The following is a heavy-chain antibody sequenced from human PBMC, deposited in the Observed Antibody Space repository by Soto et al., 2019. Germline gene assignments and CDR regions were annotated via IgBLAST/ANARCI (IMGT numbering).Heavy chain of an antibody. J-gene: IGHJ6*02. CDR2: IYYDGGT. Sequence: PSDTLSLTCSVSGGSVSIGTYFWHWIRQPPGERLEWIGCIYYDGGTYYNPSLNSLVTISADTSKNQFSLRLSSVTAADTAVYYCARNDNHYFYSITVWGRGATVTVSS. D-gene: IGHD3-22*01. CDR1: GGSVSIGTYF. V-gene: IGHV4-61*01. CDR3: ARNDNHYFYSITV.